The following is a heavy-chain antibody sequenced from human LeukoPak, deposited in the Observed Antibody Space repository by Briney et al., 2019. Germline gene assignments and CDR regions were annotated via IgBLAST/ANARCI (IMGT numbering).Heavy chain of an antibody. CDR1: GFIFSIYD. J-gene: IGHJ4*02. Sequence: GGSLGLSCATTGFIFSIYDMNWARQAPGKGLEWVSYISSGSTTIYYAGSVEGRFTISRDNAKNSLYLQLNSLRAEDTAVYYCARAAYDSGSYYLGAGARVDYWGQGTLVTVSS. CDR3: ARAAYDSGSYYLGAGARVDY. CDR2: ISSGSTTI. V-gene: IGHV3-48*01. D-gene: IGHD3-22*01.